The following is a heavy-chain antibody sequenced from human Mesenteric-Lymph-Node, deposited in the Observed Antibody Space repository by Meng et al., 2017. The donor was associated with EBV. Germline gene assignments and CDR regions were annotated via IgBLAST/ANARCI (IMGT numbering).Heavy chain of an antibody. CDR1: GGAVSGYY. D-gene: IGHD6-19*01. CDR3: ARGTYYSSGWFAY. Sequence: QVQVTQWGEGLLKPSDTPSLTCAVYGGAVSGYYWNWIRQPPGKGLEWIGEINHSGSTNYNPALKSRVTLSVDTSKSQLSLRLTSVTAADTAVYYCARGTYYSSGWFAYWGQGTLVTVSS. J-gene: IGHJ4*02. V-gene: IGHV4-34*01. CDR2: INHSGST.